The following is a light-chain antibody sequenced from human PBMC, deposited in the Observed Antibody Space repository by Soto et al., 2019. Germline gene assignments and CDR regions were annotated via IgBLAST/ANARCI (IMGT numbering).Light chain of an antibody. CDR3: QQYCGSPPYT. V-gene: IGKV3-20*01. CDR1: HSVSSSY. Sequence: EIVLTQSPGTLSLSPGERTTLSCRASHSVSSSYLAWYQHKRGQAPRLLLYGATSRATGIPDRFSGSGSGTDFTLTISRLEPEDFAVYSCQQYCGSPPYTFGQGTKLEIK. J-gene: IGKJ2*01. CDR2: GAT.